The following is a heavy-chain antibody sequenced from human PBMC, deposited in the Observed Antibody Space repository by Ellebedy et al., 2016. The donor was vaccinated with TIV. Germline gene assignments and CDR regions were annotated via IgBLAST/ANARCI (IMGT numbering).Heavy chain of an antibody. Sequence: GGSLRLSCTASGFTFSSYAMSWVRQAPGKGLEWVSAISASGAGTYYADSVKGRFTISRDNSRNTLYLQMSSLRAEDTAVYYCARGSYGDYDYWGQGTLVTVSS. CDR2: ISASGAGT. CDR1: GFTFSSYA. V-gene: IGHV3-23*01. D-gene: IGHD4-17*01. CDR3: ARGSYGDYDY. J-gene: IGHJ4*02.